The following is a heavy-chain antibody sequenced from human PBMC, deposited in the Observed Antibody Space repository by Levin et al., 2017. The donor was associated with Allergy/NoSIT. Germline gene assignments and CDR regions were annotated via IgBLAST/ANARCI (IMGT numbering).Heavy chain of an antibody. Sequence: GESLKISCAASGFTFSSYAMHWVRQAPGKGLEWVAVISYDGSNKYYADSVKGRFTISRDNSKNTLYLQMNSLRAEDTAVYYCARDRTTGLGYYYGMDVWGQGTTVTVSS. CDR3: ARDRTTGLGYYYGMDV. D-gene: IGHD2-2*01. CDR1: GFTFSSYA. J-gene: IGHJ6*02. V-gene: IGHV3-30-3*01. CDR2: ISYDGSNK.